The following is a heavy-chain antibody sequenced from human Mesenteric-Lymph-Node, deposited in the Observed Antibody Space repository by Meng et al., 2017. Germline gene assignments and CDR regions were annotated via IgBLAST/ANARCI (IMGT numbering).Heavy chain of an antibody. J-gene: IGHJ5*01. CDR3: ASWRYDS. Sequence: QGQLHQSGPGLVKPSQTLSLTCDISGDSVSSNNAAWNWIRQSPSRGLEWLGRTYYRSKWSIEYALSMKSRITINPDTSKNQFSLQLNSVTPEDMAVYYCASWRYDSWGQGTLVTVSS. V-gene: IGHV6-1*01. CDR2: TYYRSKWSI. CDR1: GDSVSSNNAA.